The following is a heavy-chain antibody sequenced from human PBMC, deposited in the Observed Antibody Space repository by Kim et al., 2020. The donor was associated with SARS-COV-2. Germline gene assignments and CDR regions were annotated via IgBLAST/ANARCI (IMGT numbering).Heavy chain of an antibody. Sequence: ADSVKGRFTIPRDNAKNSLYLQMISLGDEDTAVYYCARDGAAAAYYGMDVWGQGTTVTVSS. CDR3: ARDGAAAAYYGMDV. J-gene: IGHJ6*02. V-gene: IGHV3-48*02. D-gene: IGHD6-13*01.